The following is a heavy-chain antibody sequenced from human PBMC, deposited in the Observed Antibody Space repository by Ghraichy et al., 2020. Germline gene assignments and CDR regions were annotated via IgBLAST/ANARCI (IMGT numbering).Heavy chain of an antibody. J-gene: IGHJ4*02. V-gene: IGHV1-8*01. CDR1: GYTFTSYD. Sequence: ASVKVSCKASGYTFTSYDINWVRQATGQGLEWMGWMHPNSGDTGYAQRFQGRITMTRDTSINTAYMELSSLTSEDTAVYYCTRNIELTGDFDYWGQGSLVTVSS. D-gene: IGHD7-27*01. CDR3: TRNIELTGDFDY. CDR2: MHPNSGDT.